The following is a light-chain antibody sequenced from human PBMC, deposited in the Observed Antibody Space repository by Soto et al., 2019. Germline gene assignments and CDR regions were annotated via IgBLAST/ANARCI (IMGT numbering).Light chain of an antibody. CDR3: PRYGSTPPYT. J-gene: IGKJ2*01. Sequence: EVVLTQSPGTLSLSPGERATLSCGASQSIINNYLAWYQQRPGQAPRLLIYGSSDRATGIPGRFSGSGSGTDFTLTISRLEPEDFAVYYAPRYGSTPPYTFGEGTKGEI. CDR2: GSS. V-gene: IGKV3-20*01. CDR1: QSIINNY.